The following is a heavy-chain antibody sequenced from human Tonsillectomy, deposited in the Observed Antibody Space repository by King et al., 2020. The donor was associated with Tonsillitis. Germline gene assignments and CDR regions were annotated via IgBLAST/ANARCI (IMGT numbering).Heavy chain of an antibody. V-gene: IGHV3-9*01. CDR3: AKDWSGYHYYSGMDV. Sequence: VQLVESGGGLVQPGRSLRLSCAASGFTFDDYAMHWVRQAPGKGLEWVSGISWNNDNIGYAGSVKGRFTISRDNARNSLYLQMDSLRAEDTALYYCAKDWSGYHYYSGMDVWGQGTTVTVSS. CDR1: GFTFDDYA. CDR2: ISWNNDNI. J-gene: IGHJ6*02. D-gene: IGHD3-3*01.